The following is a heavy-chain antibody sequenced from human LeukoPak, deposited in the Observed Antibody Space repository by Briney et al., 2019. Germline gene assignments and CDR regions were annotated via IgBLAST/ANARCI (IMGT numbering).Heavy chain of an antibody. V-gene: IGHV4-59*01. Sequence: SETLTLTCTVSGCTISSYCWSWIRKPQGKGLEWIGYINYSGSTNYNPSLNSRVTISVDTSKNQFSLKLSSVTAADTAVYYCARGEGRYCSSTSCYQGHYYYGMDVWGQGTTVTVSS. CDR3: ARGEGRYCSSTSCYQGHYYYGMDV. D-gene: IGHD2-2*01. J-gene: IGHJ6*02. CDR1: GCTISSYC. CDR2: INYSGST.